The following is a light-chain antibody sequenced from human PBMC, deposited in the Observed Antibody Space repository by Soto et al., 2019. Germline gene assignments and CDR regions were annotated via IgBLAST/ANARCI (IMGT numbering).Light chain of an antibody. CDR2: EVS. CDR3: SSHRTRSSWV. J-gene: IGLJ2*01. Sequence: QSALTQPASVSGSPGQSITISCTGSSSDIGTYNFVSWYQQHPGKDPKLIIYEVSNRPSGVSHRFSGSKSGYTASLTISGLQAEDEADYYCSSHRTRSSWVFGVGTQLTVL. CDR1: SSDIGTYNF. V-gene: IGLV2-14*03.